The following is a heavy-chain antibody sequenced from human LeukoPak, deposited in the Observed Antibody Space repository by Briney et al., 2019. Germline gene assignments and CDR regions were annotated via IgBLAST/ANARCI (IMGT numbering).Heavy chain of an antibody. CDR1: GFTFSSYS. J-gene: IGHJ4*02. Sequence: KTGGSLRLSCAASGFTFSSYSMNWVRQAPGKGLEWVSSISSSSSYIYYADSVKGRFTISRDNAKNSLYLQMNSLRAEDTAVYYYARDLFMVVTDHIPAYYFDYWGQGTLVTVSS. CDR2: ISSSSSYI. V-gene: IGHV3-21*01. D-gene: IGHD4/OR15-4a*01. CDR3: ARDLFMVVTDHIPAYYFDY.